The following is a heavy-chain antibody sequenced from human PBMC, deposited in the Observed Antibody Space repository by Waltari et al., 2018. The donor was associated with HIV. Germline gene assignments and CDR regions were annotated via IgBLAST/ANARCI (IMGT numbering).Heavy chain of an antibody. V-gene: IGHV3-7*01. CDR2: IKQDGSEK. J-gene: IGHJ3*02. CDR1: GFPFSSYW. D-gene: IGHD1-1*01. Sequence: EVQLVESGGGLVQPGGSLRLSGAAHGFPFSSYWMSWVRQAPGKGLEWVANIKQDGSEKYYVDSVKGRFTISRDNAKNSLYLQMNSLRAEDTAVYYCARDNWNDGLDIWGQGTMVTVSS. CDR3: ARDNWNDGLDI.